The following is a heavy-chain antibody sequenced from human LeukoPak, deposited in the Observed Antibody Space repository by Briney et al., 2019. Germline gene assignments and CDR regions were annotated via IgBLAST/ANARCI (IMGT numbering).Heavy chain of an antibody. V-gene: IGHV4-39*01. Sequence: PSETLSLTCTVSGFSISSSYYWGWIRQPPGKGLEWIGSIYYSGSTYYNPSLKSRVTISVDTSKNQFSLKLSSVTAADTAVYYCAGKVRKDDYWGQGTLVTVSS. J-gene: IGHJ4*02. CDR2: IYYSGST. CDR1: GFSISSSYY. CDR3: AGKVRKDDY. D-gene: IGHD2-2*01.